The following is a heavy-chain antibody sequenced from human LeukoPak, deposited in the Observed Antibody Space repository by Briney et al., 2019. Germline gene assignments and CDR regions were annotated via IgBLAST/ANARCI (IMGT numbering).Heavy chain of an antibody. CDR1: GGSFSGYY. V-gene: IGHV4-34*01. J-gene: IGHJ4*02. D-gene: IGHD6-13*01. CDR3: ARRTSSSWYYY. Sequence: SETLSLTCAVYGGSFSGYYWSWIRQPPGKGLEWIGEINHSGSTNYNPSLKSRVTISVDTSKNQFSLKLSSVTAADTAVYYCARRTSSSWYYYWGQGTLVTVSS. CDR2: INHSGST.